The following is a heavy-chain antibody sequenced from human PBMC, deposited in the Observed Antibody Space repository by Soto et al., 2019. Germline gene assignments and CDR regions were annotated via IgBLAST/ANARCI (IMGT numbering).Heavy chain of an antibody. Sequence: PGGSLRLSCAASGFTFSSYWMHWVRQVPGKGLAWVSCIKSDGSTTYADSVKGRFIISRDNAKNTLYLQMNSLRTEDTAVYYCARDRGYHADYWGRGSLVTVSS. CDR2: IKSDGST. D-gene: IGHD2-15*01. CDR1: GFTFSSYW. CDR3: ARDRGYHADY. V-gene: IGHV3-74*01. J-gene: IGHJ4*02.